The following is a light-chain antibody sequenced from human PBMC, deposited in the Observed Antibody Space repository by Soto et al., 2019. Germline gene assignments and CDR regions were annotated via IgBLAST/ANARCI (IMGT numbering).Light chain of an antibody. J-gene: IGKJ2*01. Sequence: EIVMTQSPATLSVSPGERATLSCRASQSVSSNLAWYQQKPGQAPRLLIYGASTRATGIPARFSGSGSGTEFTLTISSLXXXXFAVYYCQQYNNWRYTFGQGTKLEIK. CDR2: GAS. V-gene: IGKV3-15*01. CDR3: QQYNNWRYT. CDR1: QSVSSN.